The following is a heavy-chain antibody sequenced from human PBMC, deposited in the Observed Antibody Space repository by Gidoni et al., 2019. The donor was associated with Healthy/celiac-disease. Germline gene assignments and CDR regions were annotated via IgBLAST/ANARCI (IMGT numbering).Heavy chain of an antibody. V-gene: IGHV3-48*03. J-gene: IGHJ4*02. CDR3: ARDRAGYGKTFDY. CDR1: GCTFSSYE. Sequence: EVQLVESGGGLVQPGGSLRLSCAASGCTFSSYEMNWVRQAPGKGLEWVSYISSSGSTIYYADSVKGRFTISRDNAKNSLYLQMNSLRAEDTAVYYCARDRAGYGKTFDYWGQGTLVTVSS. CDR2: ISSSGSTI. D-gene: IGHD5-12*01.